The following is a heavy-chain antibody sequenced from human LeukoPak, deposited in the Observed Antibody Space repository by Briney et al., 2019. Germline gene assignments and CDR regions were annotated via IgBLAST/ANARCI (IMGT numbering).Heavy chain of an antibody. CDR2: IKPDSGSS. J-gene: IGHJ4*02. V-gene: IGHV1-2*02. D-gene: IGHD3-10*01. Sequence: ASVKVSCKASGYTFTAYYIHWLRQAPGQGPEWMGWIKPDSGSSHYAQKFQGRVTMTRDTSSNSACMDLTRLKSDDTAVYYCARSSPKYGSGSYQYDYWGQGTLVTVSS. CDR3: ARSSPKYGSGSYQYDY. CDR1: GYTFTAYY.